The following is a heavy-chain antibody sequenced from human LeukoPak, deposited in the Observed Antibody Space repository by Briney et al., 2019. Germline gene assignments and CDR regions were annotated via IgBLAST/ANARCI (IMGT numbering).Heavy chain of an antibody. Sequence: GGSLRLSCAASGFTFSTYSMNWVRQAPGKGLEWVSYISSSSSTIYYADSVKGRFTISRDNAKNSLYLQMNSLRAEDTAVYYCASLSLRWSDYWGQGTLVTVSS. CDR2: ISSSSSTI. CDR1: GFTFSTYS. CDR3: ASLSLRWSDY. V-gene: IGHV3-48*04. J-gene: IGHJ4*02. D-gene: IGHD4-23*01.